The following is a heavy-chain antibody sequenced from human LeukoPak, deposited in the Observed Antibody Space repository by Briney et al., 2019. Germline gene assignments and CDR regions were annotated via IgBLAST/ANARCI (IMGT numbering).Heavy chain of an antibody. CDR1: GGTFSSYA. V-gene: IGHV1-69*06. D-gene: IGHD3-10*01. Sequence: GASVKVSCKASGGTFSSYAISWVRQAPGQGLEWMGGIIPIFGTANYAQKFQGRVTITADKSTSTAYMELSRLRSDDTAVYFCARVIGFGELSLGHWGQGTLVTVSS. J-gene: IGHJ4*02. CDR2: IIPIFGTA. CDR3: ARVIGFGELSLGH.